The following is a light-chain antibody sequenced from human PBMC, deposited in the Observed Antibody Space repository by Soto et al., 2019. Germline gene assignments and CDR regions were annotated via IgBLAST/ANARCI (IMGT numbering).Light chain of an antibody. CDR3: AAWDDSLNGPV. Sequence: QSVLTQPPSASETPGQRVTISCSGSSSNLGTHTVNWYQQVPGTAPKLLIYSTNQRPSGVPDRISGSKSGTSASLAISGLQSDDEADYYCAAWDDSLNGPVFGGATKVTVL. V-gene: IGLV1-44*01. CDR2: STN. J-gene: IGLJ2*01. CDR1: SSNLGTHT.